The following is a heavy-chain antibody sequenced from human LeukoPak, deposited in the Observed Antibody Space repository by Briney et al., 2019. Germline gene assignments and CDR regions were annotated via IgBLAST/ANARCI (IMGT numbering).Heavy chain of an antibody. CDR2: IWDDGNNK. CDR1: GFSFSNHG. J-gene: IGHJ5*02. Sequence: QPGGSLRLSCAASGFSFSNHGMHWVRQAPGKRLEWVAVIWDDGNNKRYANSANGRFTISRDNSENTLYLQMNGLTAEGTAMYYCARDSYQDYYGRFDPWGQGTLVIVSS. D-gene: IGHD3-10*01. V-gene: IGHV3-33*01. CDR3: ARDSYQDYYGRFDP.